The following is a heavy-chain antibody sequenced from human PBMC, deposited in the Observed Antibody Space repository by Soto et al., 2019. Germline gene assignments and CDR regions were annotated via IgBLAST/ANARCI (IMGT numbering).Heavy chain of an antibody. CDR3: HFQPHGRMGAFDI. J-gene: IGHJ3*02. D-gene: IGHD2-8*01. V-gene: IGHV1-69*06. CDR2: IIPIFGTA. CDR1: GGTFSSYA. Sequence: QVQLVQSGAEVKKPGSSVKVSCKATGGTFSSYAISWVRQAPGQGLEWMGGIIPIFGTANYAQKFQGRVTITADKSTSTAYMELSSLRSEDTAVYYCHFQPHGRMGAFDIWGQGTMVTVSS.